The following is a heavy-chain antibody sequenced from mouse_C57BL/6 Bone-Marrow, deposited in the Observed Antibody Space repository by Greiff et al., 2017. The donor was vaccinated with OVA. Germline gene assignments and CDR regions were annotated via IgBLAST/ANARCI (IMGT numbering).Heavy chain of an antibody. J-gene: IGHJ2*01. D-gene: IGHD3-2*02. Sequence: VQLQQSGAELMKPGASVKLSCKATGYTFTGYSLEWVKRRSGHGLEWIGEILPGSGSNNYNEKFKGKVTFTADTSANTTYMQLSSLTTEDSAIYCCASSGYNYWGQGTTLTVAS. V-gene: IGHV1-9*01. CDR3: ASSGYNY. CDR2: ILPGSGSN. CDR1: GYTFTGYS.